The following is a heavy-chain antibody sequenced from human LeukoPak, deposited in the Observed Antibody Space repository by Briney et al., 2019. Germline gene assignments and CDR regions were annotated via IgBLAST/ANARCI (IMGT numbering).Heavy chain of an antibody. CDR3: ANPAGLRLYYFDY. Sequence: GGSLRLSCAASGFTFSSYGMHLVRQAPGKGLEWVAFIRYDGSNKYYADSVKGRFTISRDNSKNTLYLQVNSLRAEDTAVYYCANPAGLRLYYFDYWGQGTLVTVSS. J-gene: IGHJ4*02. V-gene: IGHV3-30*02. D-gene: IGHD5-12*01. CDR2: IRYDGSNK. CDR1: GFTFSSYG.